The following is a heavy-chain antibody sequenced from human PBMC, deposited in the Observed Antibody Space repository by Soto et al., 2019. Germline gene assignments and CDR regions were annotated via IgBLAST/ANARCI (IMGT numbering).Heavy chain of an antibody. CDR3: ARGGWTTYYSPFFDY. V-gene: IGHV2-5*02. Sequence: QITLKESGPTLVKPTQTLTLTCTFSGFSLSTSGVGVGWIRQPPGKALEWLAVIYWDDDKRYSPSLNSRLTITKDTSKNQVVLTLTNVDTVDTATYYCARGGWTTYYSPFFDYWGQGTLVTVSS. J-gene: IGHJ4*02. CDR1: GFSLSTSGVG. D-gene: IGHD3-10*01. CDR2: IYWDDDK.